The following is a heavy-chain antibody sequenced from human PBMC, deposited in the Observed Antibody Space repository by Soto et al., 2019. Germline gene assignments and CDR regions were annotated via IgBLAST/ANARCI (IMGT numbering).Heavy chain of an antibody. CDR1: GGDFLSYT. J-gene: IGHJ6*02. V-gene: IGHV1-69*02. CDR3: AQMWFGELWPGMDV. Sequence: QLVQAGAEVKKPGSSVKVSCKASGGDFLSYTISWVRQAPGQGPEWMGTIIPILDVAKNAQKFQGRVAITADTATSTVYMELRSLRSDDTAVYYCAQMWFGELWPGMDVWGQGPTIPVSS. CDR2: IIPILDVA. D-gene: IGHD3-10*01.